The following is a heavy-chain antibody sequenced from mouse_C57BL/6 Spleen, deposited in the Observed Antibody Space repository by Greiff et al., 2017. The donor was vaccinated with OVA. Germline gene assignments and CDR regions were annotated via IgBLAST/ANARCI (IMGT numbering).Heavy chain of an antibody. V-gene: IGHV1-69*01. Sequence: QVQLQQPGAELVMPGASVKLSCKASGYTFTSYWMHWVKQRPGQGLEWIGEIDPSDSYTNYNQKFKGKSTLTVDKSSSTAYMQLSSLTSEDSAVYYCARGYYATLWFAYWGQGTLVTVSA. CDR3: ARGYYATLWFAY. CDR2: IDPSDSYT. D-gene: IGHD1-1*01. J-gene: IGHJ3*01. CDR1: GYTFTSYW.